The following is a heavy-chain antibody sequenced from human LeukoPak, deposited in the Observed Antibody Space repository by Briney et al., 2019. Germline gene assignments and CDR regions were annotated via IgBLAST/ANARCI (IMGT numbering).Heavy chain of an antibody. CDR3: ARVPVTRYYYYYMDV. D-gene: IGHD4-17*01. V-gene: IGHV3-11*01. J-gene: IGHJ6*03. Sequence: PGGSLRLSCAASGFTFSDYYMSWIRQAPGKGLEWVSYISSSGSTIYYADSVKGRFTISRDNAKNSLYLQMNSLRAEDTAVYYCARVPVTRYYYYYMDVWGKGNTVTVSS. CDR1: GFTFSDYY. CDR2: ISSSGSTI.